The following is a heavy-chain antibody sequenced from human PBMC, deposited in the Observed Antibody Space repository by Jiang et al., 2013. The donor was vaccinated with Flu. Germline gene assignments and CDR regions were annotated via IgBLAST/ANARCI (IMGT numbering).Heavy chain of an antibody. CDR1: GGSVSSGSYY. CDR3: AREPSYYDSSGNY. Sequence: GLVKPSETLSLTCTVSGGSVSSGSYYWSWIRQPPGKGLEWIGYIYYSGSTNXNPSLKSRVTISVDTSKNQFSLKLSSVTAADTAVYYCAREPSYYDSSGNYWGQGTLVTVSS. D-gene: IGHD3-22*01. CDR2: IYYSGST. J-gene: IGHJ4*02. V-gene: IGHV4-61*01.